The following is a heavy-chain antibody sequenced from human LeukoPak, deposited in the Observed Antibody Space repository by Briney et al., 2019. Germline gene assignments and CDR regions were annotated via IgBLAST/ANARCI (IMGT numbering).Heavy chain of an antibody. V-gene: IGHV3-30*18. CDR1: GFTFSSYG. Sequence: PGRCLRLSCAASGFTFSSYGMYWGRQAPGKGLEWVAVISYHGSNKYYADSVKGRFTISRDNSKNTLYLQMNSLRGEDTAVYYCAKGRDSWSNKIDHWGQGTVLTVSS. CDR2: ISYHGSNK. J-gene: IGHJ4*02. D-gene: IGHD3-3*01. CDR3: AKGRDSWSNKIDH.